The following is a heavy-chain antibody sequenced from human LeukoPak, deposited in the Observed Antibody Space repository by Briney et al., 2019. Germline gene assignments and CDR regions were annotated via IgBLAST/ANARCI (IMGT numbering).Heavy chain of an antibody. CDR3: AKDRAASYAVGWFDP. CDR1: GFTFSSYA. D-gene: IGHD1-26*01. Sequence: PGGSLRLSCAASGFTFSSYAMSWVRQAPGKGLEWVSAISGSGGSTYYADSVKGRSTISRDNSKNTLYLQMNSLRAEDTAVYYCAKDRAASYAVGWFDPWGQGTLVTVSS. CDR2: ISGSGGST. V-gene: IGHV3-23*01. J-gene: IGHJ5*02.